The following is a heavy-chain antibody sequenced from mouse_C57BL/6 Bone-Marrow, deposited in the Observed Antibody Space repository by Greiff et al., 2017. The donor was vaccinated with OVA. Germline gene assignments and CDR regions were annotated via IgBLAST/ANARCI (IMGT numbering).Heavy chain of an antibody. J-gene: IGHJ1*03. CDR3: AGMYGTNWYVDV. Sequence: QVQLQQPGAELVKPGASVKLSCKASGYTFTSYWMHWVKQRPGQGLEWIGMIHPNSGSTNYNEKFKSKATLTVDKSSSTAYMQLSSLTAEDSAVYCCAGMYGTNWYVDVWGTGTTVTVSS. CDR1: GYTFTSYW. CDR2: IHPNSGST. D-gene: IGHD2-10*02. V-gene: IGHV1-64*01.